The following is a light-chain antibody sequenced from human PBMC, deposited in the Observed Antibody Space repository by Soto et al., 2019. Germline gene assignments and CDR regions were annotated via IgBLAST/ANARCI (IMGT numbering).Light chain of an antibody. Sequence: TVMTQSPATLSMSPGDRAALSCRASLNVATNMAWYQQKPGQAPRLLIYGASIRATGVPARFTGSGSGTEFTLTINNLQSEDFAVYYCHQYHTGLRTFGRGTRVEV. CDR3: HQYHTGLRT. J-gene: IGKJ1*01. V-gene: IGKV3-15*01. CDR1: LNVATN. CDR2: GAS.